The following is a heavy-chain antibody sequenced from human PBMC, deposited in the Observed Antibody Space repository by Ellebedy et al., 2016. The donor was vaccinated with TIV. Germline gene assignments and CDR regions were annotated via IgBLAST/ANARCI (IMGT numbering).Heavy chain of an antibody. CDR2: IYYSGST. Sequence: SETLSLTCTVSGGSISSYYWSWIRQPLGKGLEWIGYIYYSGSTNYNPSLKSRVTISVDTSKKQFSLNLSSVTAEDTAVYYCARDLWGYNWNYDWFDPWGQGTLSPSPQ. J-gene: IGHJ5*02. D-gene: IGHD1-7*01. CDR3: ARDLWGYNWNYDWFDP. V-gene: IGHV4-59*01. CDR1: GGSISSYY.